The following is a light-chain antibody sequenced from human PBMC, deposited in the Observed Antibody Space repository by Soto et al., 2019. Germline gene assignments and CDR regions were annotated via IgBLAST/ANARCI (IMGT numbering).Light chain of an antibody. CDR3: QQYNNWPPYT. Sequence: EIVMTQSPATLSVSPGERATLSCRASQSVGSDLAWYQQRPGLAPRLVIFGASTRAAGIPARFSGSGSGTEFTLTISSLQSEDLAVYYCQQYNNWPPYTFGQGTKLEIK. CDR2: GAS. J-gene: IGKJ2*01. CDR1: QSVGSD. V-gene: IGKV3-15*01.